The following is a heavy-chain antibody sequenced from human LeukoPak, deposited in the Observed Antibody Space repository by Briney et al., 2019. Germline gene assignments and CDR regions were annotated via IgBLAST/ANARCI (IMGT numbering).Heavy chain of an antibody. J-gene: IGHJ4*02. CDR2: ISADGQVT. V-gene: IGHV3-23*01. D-gene: IGHD3-16*02. CDR1: GFAFGTYA. Sequence: GGSLRLSCAGSGFAFGTYAMSWVRQAPGMGLEWVSSISADGQVTYYADSVEGRFTVSRDNSKSTLYLQLNSLRAEVTATYYCARDPLYRLAHWGQGTLVTVSS. CDR3: ARDPLYRLAH.